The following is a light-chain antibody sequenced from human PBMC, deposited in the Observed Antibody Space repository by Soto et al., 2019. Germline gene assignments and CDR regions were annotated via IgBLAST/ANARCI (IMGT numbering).Light chain of an antibody. J-gene: IGKJ3*01. Sequence: EVVLTQSPATLSLSPGEGATLSCRASQPISSNYVAWYQQKPGQAPRLLVYSASTRATGTPDRFSGRGSGTHFTLTISRLEPEDFAVYYCQQYGIVFGPGTKVEIK. CDR3: QQYGIV. V-gene: IGKV3-20*01. CDR1: QPISSNY. CDR2: SAS.